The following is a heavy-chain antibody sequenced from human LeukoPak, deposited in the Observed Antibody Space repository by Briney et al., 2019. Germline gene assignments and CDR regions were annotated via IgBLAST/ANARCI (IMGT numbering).Heavy chain of an antibody. V-gene: IGHV4-39*01. J-gene: IGHJ3*02. CDR3: ASSSYYDFWSGYVGYAFDI. D-gene: IGHD3-3*01. CDR2: IYYSGST. CDR1: GGSISSSSYY. Sequence: SETLSLTCTVSGGSISSSSYYWGWIRQPPGKGLEWIGSIYYSGSTYYNPSLKSRVTISVDTSKNQFSLKLSSVTAADTAVYYCASSSYYDFWSGYVGYAFDIWGQGTMVTVSS.